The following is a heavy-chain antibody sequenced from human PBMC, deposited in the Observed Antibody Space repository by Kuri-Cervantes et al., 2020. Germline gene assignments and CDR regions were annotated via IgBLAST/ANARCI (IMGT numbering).Heavy chain of an antibody. CDR2: ISYDGSNK. CDR3: ATRSVHYDSSGSDRLVRGYYYYGMDV. J-gene: IGHJ6*02. D-gene: IGHD3-22*01. Sequence: GSLRLSCAASGFTFSSYGMHWVRQAPGKGLEWVAVISYDGSNKYYADSVKGRFTISRDNSKNTLYLQMNSLRAEDTAVYYCATRSVHYDSSGSDRLVRGYYYYGMDVWGQGNTVNVSS. V-gene: IGHV3-30*03. CDR1: GFTFSSYG.